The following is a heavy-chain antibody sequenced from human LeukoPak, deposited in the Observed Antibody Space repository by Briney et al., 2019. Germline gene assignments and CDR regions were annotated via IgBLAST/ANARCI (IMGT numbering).Heavy chain of an antibody. V-gene: IGHV3-23*01. CDR1: GFTFVDYA. J-gene: IGHJ4*02. CDR2: ISSSGGST. D-gene: IGHD5-18*01. CDR3: AKRLEYSYGPGFDY. Sequence: VQPGRSLRLSCTASGFTFVDYAMTWVRQAPGKGLEWVSAISSSGGSTYYADSVKGRFTISRDNSKNTLYLQMNSLRAEDTAVYYCAKRLEYSYGPGFDYWGQGTLVTVSS.